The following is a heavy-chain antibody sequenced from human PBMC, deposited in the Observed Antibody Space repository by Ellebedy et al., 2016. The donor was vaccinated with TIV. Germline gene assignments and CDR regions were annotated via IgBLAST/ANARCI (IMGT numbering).Heavy chain of an antibody. D-gene: IGHD4-17*01. V-gene: IGHV3-66*01. CDR3: ARVGDGDRARWYFDL. Sequence: GESLKISCAASGFTFSSYSMNWVRQAPGKGLEWVSIVYSGGGTNYTDSVKGRFTISRDISKNTLYLQMNSLRAEDTAVYYCARVGDGDRARWYFDLWGRGTLVTVSS. J-gene: IGHJ2*01. CDR2: VYSGGGT. CDR1: GFTFSSYS.